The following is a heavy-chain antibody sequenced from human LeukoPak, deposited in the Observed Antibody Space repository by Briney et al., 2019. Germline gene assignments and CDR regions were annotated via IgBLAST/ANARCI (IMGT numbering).Heavy chain of an antibody. V-gene: IGHV4-4*07. J-gene: IGHJ4*02. CDR3: ARGGSSGYYYG. CDR2: LYTSGST. Sequence: PSETLSLTCTVSGGSISSYYWSWIRQPAGKGLEWIGRLYTSGSTNYNPSLKSRVTMSVDTSKNQFSLKLTSMTAADTAVYYCARGGSSGYYYGWGQEPWSPSPQ. D-gene: IGHD3-22*01. CDR1: GGSISSYY.